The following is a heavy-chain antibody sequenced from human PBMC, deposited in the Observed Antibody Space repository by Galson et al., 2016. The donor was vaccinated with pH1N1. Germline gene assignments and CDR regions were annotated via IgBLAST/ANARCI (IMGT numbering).Heavy chain of an antibody. J-gene: IGHJ6*03. CDR1: GGSLGGFY. Sequence: SETLSLTCAVSGGSLGGFYWTWVRQSPGVGLEWIGEVNHSGTTNYNPSLRGRVTISVDSSHQFSLTLTSVTAADTAVYYCARKRGGYNRDLHFYNYYYMDVWAKGTTVTVS. CDR2: VNHSGTT. CDR3: ARKRGGYNRDLHFYNYYYMDV. D-gene: IGHD1-14*01. V-gene: IGHV4-34*01.